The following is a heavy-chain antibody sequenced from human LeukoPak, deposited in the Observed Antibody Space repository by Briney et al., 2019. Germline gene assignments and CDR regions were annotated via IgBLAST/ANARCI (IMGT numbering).Heavy chain of an antibody. D-gene: IGHD3-10*01. J-gene: IGHJ4*02. CDR1: GLTFSSYN. CDR3: ARRRVRGVILGYFDY. Sequence: GGSLRLSCAASGLTFSSYNMNWVRQAPGKGLEWVSSISSRSGYIYYADSLKGRFTISRDNAKSSLYLQMNSLRAEDTAVYYCARRRVRGVILGYFDYWGQGTLVTVSS. V-gene: IGHV3-21*01. CDR2: ISSRSGYI.